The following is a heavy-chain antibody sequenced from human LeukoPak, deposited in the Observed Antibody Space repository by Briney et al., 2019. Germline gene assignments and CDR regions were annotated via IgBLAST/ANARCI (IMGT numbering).Heavy chain of an antibody. D-gene: IGHD3-10*01. V-gene: IGHV4-34*01. CDR2: INHSGST. Sequence: MPSETLSLTCAVYGGSFSGYYWSWIRQPPGKGLEWSGEINHSGSTNYNPSLKSRVTISVDTSKNQFSLKLSSVTAADTAVYYCARGGWFGESPFDYWGQGTLVTVSS. CDR1: GGSFSGYY. CDR3: ARGGWFGESPFDY. J-gene: IGHJ4*02.